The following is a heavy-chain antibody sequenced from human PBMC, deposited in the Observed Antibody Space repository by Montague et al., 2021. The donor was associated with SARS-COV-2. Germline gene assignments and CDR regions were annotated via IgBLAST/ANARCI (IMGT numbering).Heavy chain of an antibody. V-gene: IGHV4-39*01. CDR1: GGSISSSSYY. CDR2: KYYSGST. J-gene: IGHJ4*02. Sequence: SETLSLTCTVSGGSISSSSYYWGWIRQPPGKGLEWIGFKYYSGSTYYNPTLKSRVTISVDTSKSQLSLKLSSVTAAVTAVYYCATLPSSFTIFGVVQGYYFDDWGQGTLVTVSS. D-gene: IGHD3-3*01. CDR3: ATLPSSFTIFGVVQGYYFDD.